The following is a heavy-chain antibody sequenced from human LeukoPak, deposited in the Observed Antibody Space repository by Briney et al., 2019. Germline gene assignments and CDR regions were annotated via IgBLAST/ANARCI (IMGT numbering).Heavy chain of an antibody. V-gene: IGHV1-18*01. D-gene: IGHD3-22*01. CDR2: ISAYNGNT. CDR1: GYTFTSYG. Sequence: ASVKVSCKASGYTFTSYGISWVRQAPGQGLEWMGWISAYNGNTNYAQKLQGRVTMTTDTSTSTAYMELSSLRSEDTAVYYCASGYYDSSDYPLDYWGQGTLVTVSS. J-gene: IGHJ4*02. CDR3: ASGYYDSSDYPLDY.